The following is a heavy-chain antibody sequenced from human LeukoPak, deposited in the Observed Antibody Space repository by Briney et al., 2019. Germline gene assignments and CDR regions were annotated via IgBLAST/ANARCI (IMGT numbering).Heavy chain of an antibody. CDR3: ARDLSLYCSGGSCYSLNY. D-gene: IGHD2-15*01. J-gene: IGHJ4*02. CDR1: GFTFSSYS. CDR2: ISSSGSTI. V-gene: IGHV3-48*04. Sequence: PGGSLRLSCTASGFTFSSYSMNWVRQAPGKGLEWVSYISSSGSTIYYADSVKGQFTISRDNAKNLLYLQMNSLRAEDTAVYYCARDLSLYCSGGSCYSLNYWGQGTLVTVSS.